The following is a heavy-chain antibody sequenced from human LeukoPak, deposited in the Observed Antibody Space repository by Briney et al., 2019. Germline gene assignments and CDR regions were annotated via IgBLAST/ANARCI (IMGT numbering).Heavy chain of an antibody. J-gene: IGHJ4*02. CDR2: IYYSGST. CDR3: ARLGGGYAFFDY. CDR1: GGSISFYY. D-gene: IGHD5-12*01. V-gene: IGHV4-59*12. Sequence: PSETLSLTCTVSGGSISFYYWSWVRQPPGKGLEWIGNIYYSGSTNYNPSLKSRVTISVDTSKNQLSLKLSSVTAADTAFFYCARLGGGYAFFDYWGQGTLVTVSS.